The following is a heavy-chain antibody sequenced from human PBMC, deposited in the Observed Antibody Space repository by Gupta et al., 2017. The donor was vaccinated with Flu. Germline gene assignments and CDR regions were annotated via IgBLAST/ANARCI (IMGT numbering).Heavy chain of an antibody. J-gene: IGHJ6*02. CDR1: GYIFTGYP. D-gene: IGHD6-19*01. V-gene: IGHV1-2*02. CDR2: INRASGDT. Sequence: QVHLVQSGAEVKELGASVKVSCKASGYIFTGYPLHWVRQAPGQGPEWMGWINRASGDTKLAEKFQGRVTLTRDTSISTAYLEVTRLTFDDTAVYYCARWSSGWNNYFGLDFWGQGTTVTVSS. CDR3: ARWSSGWNNYFGLDF.